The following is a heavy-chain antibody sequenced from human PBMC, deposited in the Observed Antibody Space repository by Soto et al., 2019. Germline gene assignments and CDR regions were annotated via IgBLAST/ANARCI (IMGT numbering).Heavy chain of an antibody. CDR3: ARDLGYCSDGSCYRRWFDP. CDR1: GYTFTSYG. Sequence: QVQLVQSGAEMKKPGASVKVSCKASGYTFTSYGISWVRQAPGQGLEWMGWISGYNDNTNYAQELQGRLTMTTDTSTSTAYMELRSLRSDDTAVYYCARDLGYCSDGSCYRRWFDPWGQGTLVTVSS. V-gene: IGHV1-18*01. D-gene: IGHD2-15*01. CDR2: ISGYNDNT. J-gene: IGHJ5*02.